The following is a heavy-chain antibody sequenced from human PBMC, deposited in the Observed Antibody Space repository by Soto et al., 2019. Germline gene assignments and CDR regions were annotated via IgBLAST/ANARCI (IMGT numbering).Heavy chain of an antibody. J-gene: IGHJ4*02. CDR2: INHSGST. D-gene: IGHD1-26*01. Sequence: QVQLQQRGAGLLKTSETLSIPCAVYGGSFRGYYWSWISQPPGKGLEWIGDINHSGSTNYKPSLKSRVTISIDTSKNQFSLKLTSVTAADTAVYYCAQGVGHYWGQGAVVTVSS. V-gene: IGHV4-34*01. CDR1: GGSFRGYY. CDR3: AQGVGHY.